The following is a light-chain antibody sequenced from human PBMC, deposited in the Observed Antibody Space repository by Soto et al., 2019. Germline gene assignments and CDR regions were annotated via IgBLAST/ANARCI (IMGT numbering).Light chain of an antibody. Sequence: LTQPASVSGSPGQSITISCTGTSSDVGAYNYVSWYQQYPGKAPKLMIYGVTNRPSGVSNRFSGSKTGNTASLTISGLQAEDEADYYCFSHRGGDSHVFGTGTKVTAL. V-gene: IGLV2-14*01. J-gene: IGLJ1*01. CDR2: GVT. CDR3: FSHRGGDSHV. CDR1: SSDVGAYNY.